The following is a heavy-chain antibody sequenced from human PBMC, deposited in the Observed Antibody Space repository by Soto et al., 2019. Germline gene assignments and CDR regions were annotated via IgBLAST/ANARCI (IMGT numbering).Heavy chain of an antibody. J-gene: IGHJ5*02. CDR1: GGSISSYY. V-gene: IGHV4-59*08. CDR2: IYYSGST. CDR3: ARQPYYDFWSGYYWFDP. Sequence: SETLSLTCTVSGGSISSYYWSWIRQPPGKGLEWIGYIYYSGSTNYNPSLKSRVTISVDTSKTQFSLKLSSVTAADTAVYYCARQPYYDFWSGYYWFDPWGQGTLVTVSS. D-gene: IGHD3-3*01.